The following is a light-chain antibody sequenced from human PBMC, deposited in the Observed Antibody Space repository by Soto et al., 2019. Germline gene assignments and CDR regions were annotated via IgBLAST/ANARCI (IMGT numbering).Light chain of an antibody. CDR3: SSYTSSSTLPFV. J-gene: IGLJ1*01. V-gene: IGLV2-14*01. CDR1: SSDVGGYNY. Sequence: QSALTQPASVSGSPGQSITISCTGTSSDVGGYNYVSWYQQHPGKAPKLMIYDVSNRPSGVSNRFSGSKSGNTASLTISGLQAEVEADYYCSSYTSSSTLPFVFGTGTKVTAL. CDR2: DVS.